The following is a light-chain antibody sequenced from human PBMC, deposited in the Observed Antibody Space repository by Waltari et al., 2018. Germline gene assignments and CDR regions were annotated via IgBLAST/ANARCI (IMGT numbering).Light chain of an antibody. V-gene: IGLV1-44*01. CDR3: ATSDDGLPGWV. CDR1: NSNIGSNS. CDR2: GDS. Sequence: QSVVTQPPSASGTPGQRVPISCSGSNSNIGSNSVNWYQHLPGAAPNLLIYGDSHRPSGVPDRFSGSKSDTSASLSISGLQSEDEADYYCATSDDGLPGWVFGGGTKLTVV. J-gene: IGLJ3*02.